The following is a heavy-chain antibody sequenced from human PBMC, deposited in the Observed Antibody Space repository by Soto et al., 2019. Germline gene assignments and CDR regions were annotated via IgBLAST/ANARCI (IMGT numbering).Heavy chain of an antibody. Sequence: SETLSLTCTVSGGTINSGGYYWSWIRQHPGKGLEWIGCIYYSGTTYYYPSLQSRLTISLDTPKNQFSLKLRSVTAADTAVYYCARDKYYDILTASPSYYFDYWGQGALVTVSS. J-gene: IGHJ4*02. CDR2: IYYSGTT. V-gene: IGHV4-31*03. CDR1: GGTINSGGYY. CDR3: ARDKYYDILTASPSYYFDY. D-gene: IGHD3-9*01.